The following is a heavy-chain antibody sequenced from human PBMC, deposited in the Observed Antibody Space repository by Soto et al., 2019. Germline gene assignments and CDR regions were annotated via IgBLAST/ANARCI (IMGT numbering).Heavy chain of an antibody. CDR1: GFTVSNNY. CDR3: ARDGTYNWV. Sequence: EVQLVESGGGLVQPGGSLRLSCAASGFTVSNNYMSWVRQAPGKGLEWVSLIYTGGATNYADAVKGRLTISRDNSKNTRSLQITSRRAEDTAVYYCARDGTYNWVGGQGILVTVSS. J-gene: IGHJ4*02. D-gene: IGHD1-1*01. V-gene: IGHV3-66*01. CDR2: IYTGGAT.